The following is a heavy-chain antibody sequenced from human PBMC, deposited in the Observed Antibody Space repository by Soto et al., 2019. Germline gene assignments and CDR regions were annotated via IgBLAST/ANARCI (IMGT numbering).Heavy chain of an antibody. D-gene: IGHD3-10*01. CDR1: GYTFTAYY. CDR2: INPRFGDT. J-gene: IGHJ6*02. Sequence: QVQLVQSGAELKEPGDSVRVSCEASGYTFTAYYIHWVRQAPGQGLEWMGWINPRFGDTSYAQDFQGRFSMTRDTSISTVYTELSRLTSDDTAIYYCARNMDYYYGPGSGNGHGFWGQGTTVTVFS. V-gene: IGHV1-2*02. CDR3: ARNMDYYYGPGSGNGHGF.